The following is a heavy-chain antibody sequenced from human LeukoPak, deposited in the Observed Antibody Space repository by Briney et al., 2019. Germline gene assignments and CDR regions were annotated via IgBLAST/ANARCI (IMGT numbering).Heavy chain of an antibody. CDR2: ISSRSTTM. CDR3: ASVHTNLGY. J-gene: IGHJ4*02. D-gene: IGHD1-14*01. V-gene: IGHV3-48*03. CDR1: GFSFSSFE. Sequence: PGGSLRLSCVVSGFSFSSFEMNWVRQAPGKGLEWVSYISSRSTTMYYADSVKGRFTISRDNAKNSLYLQMNSLRAEDTAIYYCASVHTNLGYWGQGTLVTVSS.